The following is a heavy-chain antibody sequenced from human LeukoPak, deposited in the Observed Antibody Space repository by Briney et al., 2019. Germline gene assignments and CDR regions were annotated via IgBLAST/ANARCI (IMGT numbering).Heavy chain of an antibody. CDR3: AKTPSYYGSGSYPSDY. Sequence: GGSLRLSCAASGFTFSTYTLTWVRQAPGKGPEWVSAINTGGGTNYPDSVKGRFTVSRDNSKNTLYLQMNSLRAEDTAVYYCAKTPSYYGSGSYPSDYWGQGTLVTVSS. V-gene: IGHV3-23*01. J-gene: IGHJ4*02. CDR1: GFTFSTYT. D-gene: IGHD3-10*01. CDR2: INTGGGT.